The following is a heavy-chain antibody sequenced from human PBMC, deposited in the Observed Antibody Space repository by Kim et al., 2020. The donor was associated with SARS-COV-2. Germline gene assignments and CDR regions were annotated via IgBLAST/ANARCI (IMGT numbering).Heavy chain of an antibody. J-gene: IGHJ6*02. CDR3: AYAVRGDYFPGYYGMDV. CDR2: ISGSGGST. Sequence: GGSLRLSCAASGFTFSSYAMSWVRQAPGKGLEWVSAISGSGGSTYYADSVKGRFTISRDNSKNTLYLQMNSLRAEDTAVYYCAYAVRGDYFPGYYGMDVWGQGTTVTVSS. D-gene: IGHD4-17*01. CDR1: GFTFSSYA. V-gene: IGHV3-23*01.